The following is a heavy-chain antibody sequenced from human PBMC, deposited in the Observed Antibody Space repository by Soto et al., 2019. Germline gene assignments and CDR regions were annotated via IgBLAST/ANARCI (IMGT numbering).Heavy chain of an antibody. Sequence: SETLSLTCTVSGGSVSSGSYYWSWIRQPPGKGLEWIGYIYYSGSTNYNPSLKSRVTISVDTSKNQFSLNLMSVTAADTATYYCARDSRTGCSSTDCYMSWGRGILVTVSS. J-gene: IGHJ5*02. CDR2: IYYSGST. CDR1: GGSVSSGSYY. D-gene: IGHD2-2*01. V-gene: IGHV4-61*01. CDR3: ARDSRTGCSSTDCYMS.